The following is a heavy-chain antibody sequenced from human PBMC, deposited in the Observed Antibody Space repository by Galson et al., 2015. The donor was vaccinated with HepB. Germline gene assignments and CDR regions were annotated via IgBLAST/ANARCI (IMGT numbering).Heavy chain of an antibody. Sequence: SVKVSCKASGGTFSSYAISWVRQAPGQGLEWMGGIIPIFGTANYAQKFQGRVTITADKSTSTAYMELSSLRSEDTAVYYCARDRRGPSYYGMDVWGQGTTVTVSS. CDR2: IIPIFGTA. V-gene: IGHV1-69*06. CDR1: GGTFSSYA. CDR3: ARDRRGPSYYGMDV. J-gene: IGHJ6*02.